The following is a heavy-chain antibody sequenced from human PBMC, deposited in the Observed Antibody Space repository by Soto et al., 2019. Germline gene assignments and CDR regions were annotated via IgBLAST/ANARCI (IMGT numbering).Heavy chain of an antibody. CDR2: ITGTSAFT. CDR1: GRVVSDFQ. CDR3: ARDNLAFQGAFDL. D-gene: IGHD3-10*01. V-gene: IGHV3-21*01. Sequence: PAGCLRLSCAAAGRVVSDFQCNWGRQAPGGGLEWLSSITGTSAFTEYAESIEGRFTISRDNPNKLLFLHMDNLRPEDTAVYDCARDNLAFQGAFDLWGQGTLVPVS. J-gene: IGHJ4*02.